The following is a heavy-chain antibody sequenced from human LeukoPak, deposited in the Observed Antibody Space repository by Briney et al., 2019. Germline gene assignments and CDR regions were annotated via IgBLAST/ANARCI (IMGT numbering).Heavy chain of an antibody. D-gene: IGHD6-6*01. CDR3: AKDLGPNSSSFLYYYYYGMDV. V-gene: IGHV3-23*01. Sequence: PGGSLRLSCAASGFTFSSYGMSWVRQAPGKGLEWVSAISGSGGSTYYADSVKGRFTISRDNSKNTLYLQMNSLRAEDTAVYYCAKDLGPNSSSFLYYYYYGMDVWGQGTTVTVSS. CDR2: ISGSGGST. CDR1: GFTFSSYG. J-gene: IGHJ6*02.